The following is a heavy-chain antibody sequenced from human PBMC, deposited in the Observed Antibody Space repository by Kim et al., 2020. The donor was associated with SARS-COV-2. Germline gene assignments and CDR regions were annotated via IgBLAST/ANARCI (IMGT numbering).Heavy chain of an antibody. CDR2: ISAYNGNT. V-gene: IGHV1-18*04. J-gene: IGHJ5*02. CDR1: GYTFTSYG. Sequence: ASVKVSCKASGYTFTSYGISWVRQAPGQGLEWMGWISAYNGNTNYAQKLQGRVTMTTDTSTSTAYMELRSLRSDDTAVYYCARDRVHLVAAALWFDPWGQGTLVTVSS. D-gene: IGHD6-13*01. CDR3: ARDRVHLVAAALWFDP.